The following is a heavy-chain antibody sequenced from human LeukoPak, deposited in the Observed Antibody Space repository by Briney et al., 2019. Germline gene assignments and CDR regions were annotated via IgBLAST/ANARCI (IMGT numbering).Heavy chain of an antibody. J-gene: IGHJ6*03. Sequence: GGSLRLSCAASGFTLSSYAMSWVRQAPGKGLEWVSAISGSGGSTYYADSVKGRFTISRDNSKSTLYLQMNSLRAEDTAVYYCAKGSGWLNYYYMDVWGKGTTVTVSS. V-gene: IGHV3-23*01. CDR2: ISGSGGST. CDR1: GFTLSSYA. CDR3: AKGSGWLNYYYMDV. D-gene: IGHD6-19*01.